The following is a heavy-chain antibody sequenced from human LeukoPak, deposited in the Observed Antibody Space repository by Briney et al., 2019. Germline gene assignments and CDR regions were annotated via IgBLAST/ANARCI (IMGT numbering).Heavy chain of an antibody. CDR1: GYTFTGYY. J-gene: IGHJ6*02. CDR2: INPNSGGT. CDR3: AREQGNRITGTTGSDLDV. D-gene: IGHD1-7*01. Sequence: ASVKVSCKASGYTFTGYYIHWVRQAPGQGLEWMGRINPNSGGTNYAQKFQGRVTMTRDTSISTAYTELSKLRSGDTAVYYCAREQGNRITGTTGSDLDVWGQGATVTVSS. V-gene: IGHV1-2*06.